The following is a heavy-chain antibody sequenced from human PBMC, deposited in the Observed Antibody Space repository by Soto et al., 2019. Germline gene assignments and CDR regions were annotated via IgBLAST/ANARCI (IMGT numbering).Heavy chain of an antibody. V-gene: IGHV4-30-2*01. D-gene: IGHD2-21*01. J-gene: IGHJ4*02. CDR1: GGSISSGHYP. CDR2: IYPGGNT. CDR3: ASLVGVAISP. Sequence: SETLSLTCAVSGGSISSGHYPWTWIRQPPGKGLEWIGYIYPGGNTYYSPSLKSRVTIALDTSKSLVSLRLNSVTAAGTAVYYCASLVGVAISPWGQGTLVTVSS.